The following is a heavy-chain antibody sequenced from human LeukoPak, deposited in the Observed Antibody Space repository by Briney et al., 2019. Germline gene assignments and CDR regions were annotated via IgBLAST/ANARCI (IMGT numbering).Heavy chain of an antibody. CDR3: AKDLMRDRWFGES. V-gene: IGHV3-74*01. J-gene: IGHJ5*02. Sequence: GGSLRLSCAASGFTFSTYWMHWVRQAPGKGLMWVSRINSDESRTSYADSVKGRFTISRDNAKNTLYLEMNILRTEDTAVYHCAKDLMRDRWFGESWGQGTLVTVSS. CDR2: INSDESRT. CDR1: GFTFSTYW. D-gene: IGHD3-10*01.